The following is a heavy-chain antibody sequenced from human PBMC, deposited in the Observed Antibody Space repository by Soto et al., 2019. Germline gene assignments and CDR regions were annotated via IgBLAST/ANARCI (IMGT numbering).Heavy chain of an antibody. Sequence: QVQLQESGPGLVKPSETLSLTCTVSGGSITRGGYYWSWIRQHPGKGLEWIGYIYNSGTTYYNPSLKSRVTISVDTSKNQFSLKLTSVTAADAAVYCGARDPAPWGQGTLVTVSS. J-gene: IGHJ5*02. V-gene: IGHV4-31*03. CDR2: IYNSGTT. CDR3: ARDPAP. CDR1: GGSITRGGYY.